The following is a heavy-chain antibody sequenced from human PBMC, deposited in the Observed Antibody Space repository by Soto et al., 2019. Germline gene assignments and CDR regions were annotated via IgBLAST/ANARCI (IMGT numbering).Heavy chain of an antibody. CDR3: ARTLERGYSYGYDDY. D-gene: IGHD5-18*01. Sequence: SGPTLVNPTETLTLTCTVSGFSLSNARMGVSWIRQPPGKALEWLAHIFSNDEKSYSTSLKSRLTIPKDTSKSQVVLTMTNMDPVDTATYYCARTLERGYSYGYDDYWGQGTLVTVS. CDR2: IFSNDEK. CDR1: GFSLSNARMG. J-gene: IGHJ4*02. V-gene: IGHV2-26*01.